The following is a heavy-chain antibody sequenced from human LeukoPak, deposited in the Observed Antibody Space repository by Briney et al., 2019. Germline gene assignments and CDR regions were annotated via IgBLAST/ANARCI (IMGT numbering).Heavy chain of an antibody. V-gene: IGHV3-23*01. CDR3: AKWGDYDILTGYYDSDH. J-gene: IGHJ5*02. CDR1: GFTFSNYA. Sequence: GGSLRLSCAASGFTFSNYAMSWVRQAPGKGLEWVSAIVGSGGSTYYADSVKGRFTISRDNPKNTLYLQMNSLRAEDTAVYYCAKWGDYDILTGYYDSDHWGQGTLVTVSS. D-gene: IGHD3-9*01. CDR2: IVGSGGST.